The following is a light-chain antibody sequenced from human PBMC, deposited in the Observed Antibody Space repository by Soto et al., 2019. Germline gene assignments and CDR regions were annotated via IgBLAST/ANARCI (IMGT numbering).Light chain of an antibody. V-gene: IGKV2-28*01. J-gene: IGKJ1*01. CDR2: LGS. Sequence: DIVMTQSPLSLPVTPGAPASISCRSSQSLLHSNGYNYLDWYLQKPGQSPQLLIYLGSNRASGAPDRFSSSGSGTDFTLKNSRVEAEDVGVYYCMQALQTPSFGQGTKVEVK. CDR1: QSLLHSNGYNY. CDR3: MQALQTPS.